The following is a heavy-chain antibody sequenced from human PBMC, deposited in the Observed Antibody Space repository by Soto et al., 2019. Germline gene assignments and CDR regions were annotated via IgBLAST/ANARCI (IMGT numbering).Heavy chain of an antibody. V-gene: IGHV3-23*01. J-gene: IGHJ4*02. CDR1: GFTFSSSA. CDR3: ANHPETYADPRVDS. Sequence: PGGSLSLSCAASGFTFSSSAMSWVRQAPGKGLEWVSSINSGGSTYYADSVKGRFTISRDNSKNTLYLQMSSLRVEDTAVYYCANHPETYADPRVDSWGQGTLVTVSS. CDR2: INSGGST. D-gene: IGHD6-6*01.